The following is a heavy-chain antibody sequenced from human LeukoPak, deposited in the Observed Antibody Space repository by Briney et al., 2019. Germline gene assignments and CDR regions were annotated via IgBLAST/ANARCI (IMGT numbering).Heavy chain of an antibody. D-gene: IGHD3-10*01. CDR3: ARAVVRGRYYYYYMDV. V-gene: IGHV4-59*08. J-gene: IGHJ6*03. CDR2: IYYSGST. CDR1: GGSISSYY. Sequence: SETLSLTCTVSGGSISSYYWSWIRQPPGKGLEWIGYIYYSGSTNYNPSLKSRVTISVDTSKNQFSLKLSSVTAADTAVYYCARAVVRGRYYYYYMDVWGKGTTVTISS.